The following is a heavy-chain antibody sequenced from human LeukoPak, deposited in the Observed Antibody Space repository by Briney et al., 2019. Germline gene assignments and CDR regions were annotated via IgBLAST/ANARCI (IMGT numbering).Heavy chain of an antibody. Sequence: SETLSLTCTVSGGSISSYYWSWIRQPPGKGLEWIGYIYYSGSTNYNPSLKSRVTISVDTSKNQFSLKLSSVTAADTAVYYCARAYSSGWYGLDYWGQGTLVTVSS. D-gene: IGHD6-19*01. CDR3: ARAYSSGWYGLDY. J-gene: IGHJ4*02. CDR2: IYYSGST. V-gene: IGHV4-59*01. CDR1: GGSISSYY.